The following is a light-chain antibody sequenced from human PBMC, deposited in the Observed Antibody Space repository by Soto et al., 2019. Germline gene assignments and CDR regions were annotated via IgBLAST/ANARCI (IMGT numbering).Light chain of an antibody. Sequence: QPVLTQSPSASASLGASVKLTCTLNSGHNNYAIAWHQQQPEKGPRYLMRLNSDGSHNKGDEIPDRFSGSSSGAERYLIISSLHSEDEADYYCQTWDAGILVFGTGTKLTVL. CDR1: SGHNNYA. CDR3: QTWDAGILV. V-gene: IGLV4-69*01. CDR2: LNSDGSH. J-gene: IGLJ1*01.